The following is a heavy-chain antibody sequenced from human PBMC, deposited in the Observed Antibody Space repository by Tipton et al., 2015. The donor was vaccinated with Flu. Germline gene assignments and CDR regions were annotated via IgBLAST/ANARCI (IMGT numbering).Heavy chain of an antibody. CDR2: IYYSGST. CDR3: ASLQGGSSSVLGLYYFDY. V-gene: IGHV4-59*08. D-gene: IGHD6-6*01. CDR1: GGSISHYY. J-gene: IGHJ4*02. Sequence: TLSLTCTVSGGSISHYYWSWIRQSPGKGLEWIGYIYYSGSTNYNPILKSRATISVNASKSRFSLKLSSVTAADTAVYYCASLQGGSSSVLGLYYFDYWGQGTLVTVSS.